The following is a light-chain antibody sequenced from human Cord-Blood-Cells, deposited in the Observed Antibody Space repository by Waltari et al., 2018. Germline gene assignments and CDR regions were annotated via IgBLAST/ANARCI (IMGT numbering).Light chain of an antibody. CDR2: KVS. V-gene: IGKV2-30*01. CDR1: QSLVYRDGNTY. Sequence: DVVMTQSPLSLPVTLGQPASISCRSSQSLVYRDGNTYLNWFQQRPGQSPRRLIYKVSNRDSGVPDRFRGSGSGTDVTLKISRVEAEDGGVYYCRQGTHWPWTFGQGTKVEIK. J-gene: IGKJ1*01. CDR3: RQGTHWPWT.